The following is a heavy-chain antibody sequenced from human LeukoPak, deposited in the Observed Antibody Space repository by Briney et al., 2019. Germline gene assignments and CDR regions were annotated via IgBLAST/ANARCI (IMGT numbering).Heavy chain of an antibody. D-gene: IGHD3-10*01. J-gene: IGHJ6*03. V-gene: IGHV3-23*01. CDR3: ARMVRGMNYYYYYYMDV. Sequence: GGSLRLSCAASGFTFSSYGMSWVRQAPGKGLEWVSAISGSGGSTYYADSVKGRFTISRDNSKNTLYLQMNSLRAEDTAVYYCARMVRGMNYYYYYYMDVWGKGTTVTVSS. CDR1: GFTFSSYG. CDR2: ISGSGGST.